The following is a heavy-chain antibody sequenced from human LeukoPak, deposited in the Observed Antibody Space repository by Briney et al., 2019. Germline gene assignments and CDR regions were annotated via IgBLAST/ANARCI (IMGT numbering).Heavy chain of an antibody. D-gene: IGHD1-1*01. J-gene: IGHJ4*02. V-gene: IGHV4-4*02. CDR1: GGSISSSNW. Sequence: SGTLSLTCAVSGGSISSSNWWSWVRQPPGKGLEWIGYIYYSGSTYYNPSLKSRVTISVDTSKNQFSLKLSSVTAADTAVYYCARDGGTGPDSDYWGQGTLVTVSS. CDR2: IYYSGST. CDR3: ARDGGTGPDSDY.